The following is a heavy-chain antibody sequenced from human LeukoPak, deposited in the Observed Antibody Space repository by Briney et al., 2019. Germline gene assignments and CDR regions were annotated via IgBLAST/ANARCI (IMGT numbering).Heavy chain of an antibody. J-gene: IGHJ5*02. CDR3: ARVAGGWFDP. Sequence: GGSLRLSCAASGFTFSSYSMNWVRQAPGKGLEWVSSISSSSSYIYYADSVKGRFTISRDNAKNSLYLQMNSLRAEDMAVYYCARVAGGWFDPWGQGTLVTVSS. V-gene: IGHV3-21*01. CDR2: ISSSSSYI. CDR1: GFTFSSYS.